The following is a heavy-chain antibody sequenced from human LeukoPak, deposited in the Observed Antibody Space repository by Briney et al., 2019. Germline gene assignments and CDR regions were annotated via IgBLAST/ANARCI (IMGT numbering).Heavy chain of an antibody. CDR2: INHSGST. V-gene: IGHV4-34*01. J-gene: IGHJ3*02. CDR3: AGGAGLLVAFDI. Sequence: PSETLSLTCAVYGGSFSGYYWSWIRQPPGKGLEWIGEINHSGSTNYNPSLKSRVTISVDTSKNQFSLKLSSVTAADTAVYYCAGGAGLLVAFDIWGQGTMVTVSS. CDR1: GGSFSGYY. D-gene: IGHD5-18*01.